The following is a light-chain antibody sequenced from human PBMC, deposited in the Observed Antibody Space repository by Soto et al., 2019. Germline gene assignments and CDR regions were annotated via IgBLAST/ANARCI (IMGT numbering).Light chain of an antibody. CDR3: QQYYSYPRT. CDR2: ATS. J-gene: IGKJ4*01. V-gene: IGKV1-8*01. CDR1: QGISSY. Sequence: AIRMTQSPSSLSASTGDRVTITCRASQGISSYLAWYQQKPGKAPKLLIYATSTLQSGVPSRFSGSGSGTDFTLTISCLQSEDFETYYCQQYYSYPRTFGGGTKVDIK.